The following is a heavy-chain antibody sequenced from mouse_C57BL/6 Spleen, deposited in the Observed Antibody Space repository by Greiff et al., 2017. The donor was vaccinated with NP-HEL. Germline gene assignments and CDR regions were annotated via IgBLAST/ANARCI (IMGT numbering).Heavy chain of an antibody. J-gene: IGHJ4*01. V-gene: IGHV1-47*01. CDR2: FHPYNDDT. D-gene: IGHD2-1*01. Sequence: VKLQESGAELVKPGASVKMSCKASGYTFTTYPIEWMKQNHGKSLEWIGNFHPYNDDTKYNEKFKGKATLTVEKSSSTVYLELSRLTSDDSAVYYCARGVYYGNYYAMDNWGQGTSVTVSS. CDR1: GYTFTTYP. CDR3: ARGVYYGNYYAMDN.